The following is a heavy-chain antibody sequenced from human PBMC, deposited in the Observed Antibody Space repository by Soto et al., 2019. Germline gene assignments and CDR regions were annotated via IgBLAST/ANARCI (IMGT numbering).Heavy chain of an antibody. CDR3: AKGIVATIPRPLFCDY. V-gene: IGHV3-23*01. CDR2: ISGSGGST. D-gene: IGHD5-12*01. J-gene: IGHJ4*02. Sequence: EVQLLESGGGLVQPGGSLRLSCAASGFTFSSYAMSWVRQAPGKGLELVSAISGSGGSTYYADSVKGRFTISRDNSKHTLYLQMNSLRAEDTGVYYCAKGIVATIPRPLFCDYWGQGTLVTVSS. CDR1: GFTFSSYA.